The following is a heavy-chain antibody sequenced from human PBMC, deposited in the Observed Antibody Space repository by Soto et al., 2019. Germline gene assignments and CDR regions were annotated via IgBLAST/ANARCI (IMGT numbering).Heavy chain of an antibody. CDR2: IHASGNT. D-gene: IGHD6-19*01. Sequence: SETLSLPCNVSAGYISTYYWSWIRQPAGKGLEWIGRIHASGNTDYNPSLKSRVTMSVDTSKNQFSLRLTSLTAADTAVYYCARTPGWYFDVWGQGTLVTVSS. V-gene: IGHV4-4*07. CDR1: AGYISTYY. CDR3: ARTPGWYFDV. J-gene: IGHJ4*02.